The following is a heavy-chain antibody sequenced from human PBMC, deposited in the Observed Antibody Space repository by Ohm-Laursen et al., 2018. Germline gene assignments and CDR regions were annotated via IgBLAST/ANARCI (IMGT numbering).Heavy chain of an antibody. D-gene: IGHD3-16*02. CDR3: ASYVWGSYRYNY. Sequence: SDTLSLTRAVSGYSISSGYYWGWIRQPPGKGLEWIGSIYHSGSTYYNPSLKSRVTLSVDRSKNKFSLSLSSVIAADTAVYYCASYVWGSYRYNYWGQGTLVTVSS. J-gene: IGHJ4*02. CDR2: IYHSGST. V-gene: IGHV4-38-2*01. CDR1: GYSISSGYY.